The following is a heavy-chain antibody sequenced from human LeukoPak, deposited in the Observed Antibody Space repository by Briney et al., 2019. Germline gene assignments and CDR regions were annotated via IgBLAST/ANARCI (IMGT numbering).Heavy chain of an antibody. CDR3: AREQEDIVVVVAASGLDY. V-gene: IGHV3-7*01. D-gene: IGHD2-15*01. CDR2: IKQDGSEK. J-gene: IGHJ4*02. Sequence: GGSLRLSCAASGFTFSGYWMSWVRQAPGKGLEWVTNIKQDGSEKYYVDSVKGRFTISRDNAKNSLYLQMNSLRAEDTAVYYCAREQEDIVVVVAASGLDYWGQGTLVTVSS. CDR1: GFTFSGYW.